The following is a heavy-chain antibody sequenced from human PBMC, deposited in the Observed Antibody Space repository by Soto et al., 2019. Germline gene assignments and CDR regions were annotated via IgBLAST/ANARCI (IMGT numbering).Heavy chain of an antibody. CDR1: GGTFSSYA. CDR2: IIPIFGTA. V-gene: IGHV1-69*01. D-gene: IGHD3-16*02. J-gene: IGHJ5*02. Sequence: QVQLVQSGAEVKKPGSSVKVSCNASGGTFSSYAISWVRQAPGQGLEWMGGIIPIFGTANYAQKFQGRVTITSDESTSTAYMELSSLRSEDTAVYYCARDGDYVWGSYRSNWFDPWGQGTLVTVSS. CDR3: ARDGDYVWGSYRSNWFDP.